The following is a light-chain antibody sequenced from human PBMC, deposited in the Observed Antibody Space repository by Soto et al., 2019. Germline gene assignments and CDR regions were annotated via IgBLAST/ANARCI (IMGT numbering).Light chain of an antibody. CDR3: QQYYNTPLT. V-gene: IGKV4-1*01. J-gene: IGKJ4*01. CDR2: WAS. Sequence: DIVMTQSPDSLAVSLGERATINCKSSQNFVYGSNNDSYLAWYQQRRGHRPNQLFYWASTRESGVPDRFSGSGSGTDFSLTISNLEAEDVAIYYCQQYYNTPLTFGGGTKVEIK. CDR1: QNFVYGSNNDSY.